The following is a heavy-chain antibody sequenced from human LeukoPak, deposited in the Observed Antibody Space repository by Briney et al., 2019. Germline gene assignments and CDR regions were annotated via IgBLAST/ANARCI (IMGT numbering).Heavy chain of an antibody. CDR3: ARQMATIFGAFDI. D-gene: IGHD5-24*01. V-gene: IGHV5-51*01. CDR1: GYMFTNHW. J-gene: IGHJ3*02. CDR2: IDTGDSDS. Sequence: GGSLRISCKGSGYMFTNHWLGWVRQMPGKGLEWMGIIDTGDSDSRYSPSFQGQVTISADKSISTAYLQWSSLKASDTAMYYCARQMATIFGAFDIWGQGTMVTVSS.